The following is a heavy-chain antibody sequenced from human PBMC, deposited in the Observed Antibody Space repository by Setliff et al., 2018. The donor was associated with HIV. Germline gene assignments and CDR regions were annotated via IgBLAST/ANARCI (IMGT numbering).Heavy chain of an antibody. J-gene: IGHJ6*01. CDR3: ARDNSYYYGSGSHYWYGMDV. V-gene: IGHV4-61*02. CDR2: LHLSRDT. CDR1: GDSINSGTYY. D-gene: IGHD3-10*01. Sequence: PSETLSLTCTVSGDSINSGTYYWSWIRQPAGKGLEWIGRLHLSRDTNYNPSLKSRVTMSIDMSKNQFSLKLSSVTAADTAVYYCARDNSYYYGSGSHYWYGMDVWGQGTTVTVSS.